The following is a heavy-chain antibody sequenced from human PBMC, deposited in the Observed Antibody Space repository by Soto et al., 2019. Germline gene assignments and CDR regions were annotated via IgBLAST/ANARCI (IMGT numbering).Heavy chain of an antibody. J-gene: IGHJ6*02. CDR3: ARDTGAQWLVPRLDYYGMDV. D-gene: IGHD6-19*01. CDR1: GDSVSSNSAA. V-gene: IGHV6-1*01. CDR2: TYYRSKWYN. Sequence: QVQLQQSGPGLVKPSQTLSLTCAISGDSVSSNSAAWNWIRQSPSRGLEWLGRTYYRSKWYNDYAVSVKSRITINPDTSKNQFSLKLNSVTPEDTAVYYCARDTGAQWLVPRLDYYGMDVWGQGTTVTVSS.